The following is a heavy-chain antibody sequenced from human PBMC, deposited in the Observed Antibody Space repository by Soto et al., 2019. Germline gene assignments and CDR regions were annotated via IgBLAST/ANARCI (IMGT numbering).Heavy chain of an antibody. CDR2: IGDSGATT. D-gene: IGHD2-2*01. J-gene: IGHJ4*02. CDR1: AFTCGDYA. CDR3: AKDGSSTSCYGFDY. V-gene: IGHV3-23*01. Sequence: PGGSLRLSCAASAFTCGDYAMSWVRQAPGKGLEWVSAIGDSGATTYYADSVKGRFTISRDNSKNTLYLQMNNLRAEDTAFYYCAKDGSSTSCYGFDYWGPGALVTVSS.